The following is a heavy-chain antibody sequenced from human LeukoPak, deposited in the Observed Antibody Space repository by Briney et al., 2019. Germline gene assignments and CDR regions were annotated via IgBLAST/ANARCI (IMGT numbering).Heavy chain of an antibody. CDR2: MNPNSGNT. J-gene: IGHJ4*02. CDR3: AKDFSQYGIPARIPIDY. CDR1: GYTFTSYD. V-gene: IGHV1-8*01. Sequence: GALVKVSCKASGYTFTSYDINWVRQAPGQGLEWMGWMNPNSGNTGYAQKFQGRVTMTRNTSISIVYMELSSLRSEDTAVYYCAKDFSQYGIPARIPIDYWGQGTLVTVSS. D-gene: IGHD6-6*01.